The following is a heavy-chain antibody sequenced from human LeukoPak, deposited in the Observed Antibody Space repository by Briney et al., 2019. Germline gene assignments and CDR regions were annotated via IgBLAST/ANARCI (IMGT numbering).Heavy chain of an antibody. CDR2: IRGGGSNT. CDR1: GFTFNNYA. J-gene: IGHJ3*01. V-gene: IGHV3-23*01. D-gene: IGHD3-10*02. CDR3: AKCSASYSNDAFDV. Sequence: GESLKISCAASGFTFNNYAMNWVRQAPGKGLEWVSYIRGGGSNTRYSDSVKGRFIISRDNSKNILYLQMNSLRAEDTAIYYCAKCSASYSNDAFDVWGRGTMVTVSS.